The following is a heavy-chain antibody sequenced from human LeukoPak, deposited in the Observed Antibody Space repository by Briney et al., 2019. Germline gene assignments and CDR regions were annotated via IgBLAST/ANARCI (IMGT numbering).Heavy chain of an antibody. V-gene: IGHV3-30*02. CDR3: AKDPSYNWNYLTY. D-gene: IGHD1-20*01. J-gene: IGHJ4*02. CDR1: GFTLSSYG. Sequence: GGSLRLSCAASGFTLSSYGMHWVRQAPGKGLEWVAFIRYDGSNKYYADSVKGRFTISRDNSKNTLYLQMNSLRAEDTAVYYCAKDPSYNWNYLTYWGQGTLVTVSS. CDR2: IRYDGSNK.